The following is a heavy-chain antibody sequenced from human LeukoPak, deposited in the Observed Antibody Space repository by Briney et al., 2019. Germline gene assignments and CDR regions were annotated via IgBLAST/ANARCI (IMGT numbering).Heavy chain of an antibody. CDR1: GFTFSSYG. Sequence: GRSLRLSCAASGFTFSSYGMHWVRQAPGKGLEWVALISYDGSNKYYADSVKGRFTISRDNSKNTLYLQMNSLRAEDTAIYYCAKDIQLSTWGLGTRVTVSS. D-gene: IGHD5-24*01. CDR2: ISYDGSNK. CDR3: AKDIQLST. J-gene: IGHJ3*01. V-gene: IGHV3-30*18.